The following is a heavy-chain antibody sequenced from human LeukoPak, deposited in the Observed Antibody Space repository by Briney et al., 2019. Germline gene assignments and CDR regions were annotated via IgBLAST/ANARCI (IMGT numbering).Heavy chain of an antibody. V-gene: IGHV1-2*02. J-gene: IGHJ4*02. Sequence: GASVKVSCKASGYPFTDHSMHWVRQAPGQGLEWMGWINPKNGDTNYAQNFQGRVTMTRDTSISTVYMEVSWLRSDDTAVYYCAMILYATGSPTYYLDYWGQGTLVTVSP. D-gene: IGHD2-8*01. CDR2: INPKNGDT. CDR3: AMILYATGSPTYYLDY. CDR1: GYPFTDHS.